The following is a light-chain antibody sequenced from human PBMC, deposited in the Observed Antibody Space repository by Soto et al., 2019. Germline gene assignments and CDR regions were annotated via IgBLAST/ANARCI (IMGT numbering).Light chain of an antibody. CDR3: QQYNNWPPWT. CDR1: QSVSSN. V-gene: IGKV3-15*01. Sequence: EIVMTQSPATLSVSPGERATLSCRASQSVSSNLAWYQQKPGQAPRLLIYGASTRATGIPARFSGSWSGTEFTLTISSLQPEDFAVYVCQQYNNWPPWTFGQGTKVEI. CDR2: GAS. J-gene: IGKJ1*01.